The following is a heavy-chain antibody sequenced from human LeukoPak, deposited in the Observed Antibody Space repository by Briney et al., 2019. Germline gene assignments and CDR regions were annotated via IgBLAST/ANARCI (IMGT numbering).Heavy chain of an antibody. CDR1: GGSVSSGGYY. V-gene: IGHV4-61*08. CDR2: IYYSGST. CDR3: ARLIAAAGFFDY. D-gene: IGHD6-13*01. Sequence: PSETLSLTCTVSGGSVSSGGYYWSWIRQPPGKGLEWIGYIYYSGSTNYNPSLKSRVTISVDTSKNQFSLKLSSVTAADTAVYYCARLIAAAGFFDYWGQGTLVTVSS. J-gene: IGHJ4*02.